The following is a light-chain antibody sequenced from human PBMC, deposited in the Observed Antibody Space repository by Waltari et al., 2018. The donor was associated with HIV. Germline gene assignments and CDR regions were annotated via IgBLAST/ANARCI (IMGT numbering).Light chain of an antibody. Sequence: QSALTQPASVSGSPGQSISISCTGTSSDVGSCKFVSWYQQHPGKAPKLLMYEGTKRPSGVSNRFSASKSGNTASLTISGLQAEDEADYYCCSCATPNTRVFGGGTKLTVL. CDR3: CSCATPNTRV. CDR1: SSDVGSCKF. J-gene: IGLJ3*02. V-gene: IGLV2-23*01. CDR2: EGT.